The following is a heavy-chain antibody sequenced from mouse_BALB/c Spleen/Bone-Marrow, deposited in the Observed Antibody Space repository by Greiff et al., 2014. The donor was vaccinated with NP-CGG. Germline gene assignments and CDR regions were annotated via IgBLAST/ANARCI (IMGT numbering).Heavy chain of an antibody. CDR2: IDPANGKT. Sequence: EVQLQQSGAELVKPGASVKLSCTASGFNIKDTYMYWVKQRPEQGLEWIGRIDPANGKTKYDPKFQDKATITADTSSNTAYLQLSSLTSEDTAVYYCARYYYGSSLFAYWGQGTLVTVSA. V-gene: IGHV14-3*02. CDR1: GFNIKDTY. CDR3: ARYYYGSSLFAY. D-gene: IGHD1-1*01. J-gene: IGHJ3*01.